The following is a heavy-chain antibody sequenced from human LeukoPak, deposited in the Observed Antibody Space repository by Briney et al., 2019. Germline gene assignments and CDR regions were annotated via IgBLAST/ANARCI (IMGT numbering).Heavy chain of an antibody. D-gene: IGHD1-7*01. Sequence: GGSLRLSCAASGFTFSSYAMSWVRQTPGKGLEWVSAISGSGGAAYYADSVKGRFTISRDNSKNTLYLQMNSLRAEDTAVYYCAKENYPYYFDYWGQGTLVTVSS. V-gene: IGHV3-23*01. CDR1: GFTFSSYA. CDR2: ISGSGGAA. J-gene: IGHJ4*02. CDR3: AKENYPYYFDY.